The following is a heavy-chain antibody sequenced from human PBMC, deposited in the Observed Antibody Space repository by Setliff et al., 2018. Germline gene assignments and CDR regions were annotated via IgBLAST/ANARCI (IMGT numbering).Heavy chain of an antibody. V-gene: IGHV3-66*02. CDR1: GFTVSVNY. CDR3: SRSGDPKSAFERYLFD. J-gene: IGHJ4*02. CDR2: IYSSGDT. D-gene: IGHD1-1*01. Sequence: PGGSLRLSCAASGFTVSVNYMSWVRQAPGQGLEWVSVIYSSGDTYTADSVRGRFIISRDNSKNMVYLQMKSLRSEDTALYFCSRSGDPKSAFERYLFDWGQGTLVTVSS.